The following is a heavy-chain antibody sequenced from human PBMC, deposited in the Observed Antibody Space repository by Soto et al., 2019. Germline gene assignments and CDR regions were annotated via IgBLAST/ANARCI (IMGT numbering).Heavy chain of an antibody. CDR2: IYYSGST. J-gene: IGHJ4*02. CDR3: ARAGYCGGDCYSEIDY. CDR1: GGSISSGDYY. V-gene: IGHV4-30-4*01. D-gene: IGHD2-21*02. Sequence: QVQLQESGPGLVKPSQTLSLTCTVSGGSISSGDYYWSWIRQPPGKGLEWIGYIYYSGSTYYNPSLKSRFTISVDTSKNQFSLKLRSVTAADTAVYYCARAGYCGGDCYSEIDYWGQGTLVTVSS.